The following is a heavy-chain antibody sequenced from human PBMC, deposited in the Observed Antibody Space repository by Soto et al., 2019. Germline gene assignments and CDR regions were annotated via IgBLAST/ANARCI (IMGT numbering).Heavy chain of an antibody. CDR1: GATFSSYA. D-gene: IGHD2-15*01. CDR2: IVPTVDTS. V-gene: IGHV1-69*14. CDR3: VRVVAIPGSPDN. J-gene: IGHJ4*02. Sequence: QVQLVQSGAEVRQPASSVKVSCKTSGATFSSYAITWVRQAPGQGLEWMGGIVPTVDTSTYAQKFQGRVTITADKFPNTVYMELSSLRSDDTAVYYCVRVVAIPGSPDNWGQGTLVTVSS.